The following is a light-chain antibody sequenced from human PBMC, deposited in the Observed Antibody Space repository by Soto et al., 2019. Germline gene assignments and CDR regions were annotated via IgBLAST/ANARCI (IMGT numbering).Light chain of an antibody. J-gene: IGKJ1*01. V-gene: IGKV3-15*01. CDR1: QSVGSN. CDR2: GAS. Sequence: EIVMTKSPATLSVSPGERATLSCRASQSVGSNLAWYQQKPGQAPRLLIYGASTRATGIPARFSGSGSGTEFTLTISSLQSEDFAVYYCQQYNYWPPWTFGQGTKV. CDR3: QQYNYWPPWT.